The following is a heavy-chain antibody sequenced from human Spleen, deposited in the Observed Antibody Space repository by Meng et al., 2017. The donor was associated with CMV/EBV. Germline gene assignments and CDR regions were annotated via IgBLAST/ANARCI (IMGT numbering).Heavy chain of an antibody. CDR2: ISAYSGNT. Sequence: ASVKVSCKASGYTFTSYDINWVRQAPGQGLEWMGWISAYSGNTNYAQNLQGRVTMTTDTSTSTAYMELRSLRSDDTAVYYCARDDRTIGYCSSTNCRFRGPFDYWGQGTLVTVSS. J-gene: IGHJ4*02. D-gene: IGHD2-2*01. V-gene: IGHV1-18*01. CDR3: ARDDRTIGYCSSTNCRFRGPFDY. CDR1: GYTFTSYD.